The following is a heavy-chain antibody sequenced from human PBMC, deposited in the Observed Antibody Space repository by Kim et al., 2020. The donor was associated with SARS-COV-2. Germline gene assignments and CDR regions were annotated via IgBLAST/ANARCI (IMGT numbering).Heavy chain of an antibody. Sequence: SETLSLTCTVSGGSISSGGYYWSWIRQHPGKGLEWIGYIYYSGSTYYNPSLKSRVTISVDTSKNQFSLKLSSVTAADTAVYYCARDRMGVGDYYDSSGYYFFDYWGQGTLVTVSS. CDR3: ARDRMGVGDYYDSSGYYFFDY. CDR2: IYYSGST. J-gene: IGHJ4*02. D-gene: IGHD3-22*01. V-gene: IGHV4-31*03. CDR1: GGSISSGGYY.